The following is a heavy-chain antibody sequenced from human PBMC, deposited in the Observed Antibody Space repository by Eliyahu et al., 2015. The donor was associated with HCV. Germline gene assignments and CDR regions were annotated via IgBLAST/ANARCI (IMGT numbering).Heavy chain of an antibody. D-gene: IGHD3-16*02. V-gene: IGHV1-69*01. CDR2: IIPIFGTA. Sequence: EVKKPGSSVKVSCKASGGTFSSYAISWVRQAPGQGLEWMGGIIPIFGTANYAQKFQGRVTITADESQSTAYMELSSLRSEDTAVYYCARGIMITFGGVIAHFDYWGQGTLVTVSS. CDR3: ARGIMITFGGVIAHFDY. J-gene: IGHJ4*02. CDR1: GGTFSSYA.